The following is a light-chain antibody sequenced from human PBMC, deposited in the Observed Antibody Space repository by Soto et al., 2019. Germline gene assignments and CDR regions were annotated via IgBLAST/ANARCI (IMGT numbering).Light chain of an antibody. CDR1: ENNTNN. CDR3: QQRSSWPS. CDR2: AAS. V-gene: IGKV1-39*01. Sequence: DIQMTQSPYSLSSYRGXRVTITCHASENNTNNLIWYQQKPVKAXELLIYAASTLQSVVTSRFSGSGCGKDFNITISSLEPEDFAVYKCQQRSSWPSFGQGTRLEIK. J-gene: IGKJ5*01.